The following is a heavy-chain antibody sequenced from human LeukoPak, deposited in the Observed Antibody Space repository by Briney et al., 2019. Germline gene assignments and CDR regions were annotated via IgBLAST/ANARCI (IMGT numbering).Heavy chain of an antibody. J-gene: IGHJ4*02. CDR1: GYTFTSYG. D-gene: IGHD3-10*01. CDR2: ISAYNGNT. CDR3: ARVGTYYYGSGSYCFGY. Sequence: GASVKVSCKASGYTFTSYGISWVRQAPGQGLEWMGWISAYNGNTTYAQKLQGRVTMTTDTSTSTAYMELRSLRSDDTAVYYCARVGTYYYGSGSYCFGYWGQGTLVTVSS. V-gene: IGHV1-18*01.